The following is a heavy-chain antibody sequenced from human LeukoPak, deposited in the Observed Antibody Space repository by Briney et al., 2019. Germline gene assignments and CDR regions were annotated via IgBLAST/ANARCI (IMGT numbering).Heavy chain of an antibody. CDR3: ARVPYYYDSSGYSEFDY. J-gene: IGHJ4*02. V-gene: IGHV4-59*01. CDR2: IYYSGST. CDR1: GGSISSYY. Sequence: SETLSLTCTVSGGSISSYYWSWIRQPPGKGLEWIGYIYYSGSTNYNPSLKSRVTISVDTSKNQFSLKLSSVTAADTAVYYCARVPYYYDSSGYSEFDYWGQGTLVTVSS. D-gene: IGHD3-22*01.